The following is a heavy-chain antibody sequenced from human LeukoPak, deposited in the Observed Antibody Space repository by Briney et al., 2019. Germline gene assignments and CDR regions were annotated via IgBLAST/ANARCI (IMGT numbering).Heavy chain of an antibody. CDR1: GGSFSGYY. V-gene: IGHV4-34*01. CDR2: INHSGST. J-gene: IGHJ4*02. CDR3: ARVGGSVGDY. D-gene: IGHD3-10*01. Sequence: PSETLSLTCAVYGGSFSGYYWSWLRQPPRKGLEWIGEINHSGSTNYNPSLKSRVTISVDTSKNQFSLKLSSVTAADTAVYYCARVGGSVGDYWGQGTLVTVSS.